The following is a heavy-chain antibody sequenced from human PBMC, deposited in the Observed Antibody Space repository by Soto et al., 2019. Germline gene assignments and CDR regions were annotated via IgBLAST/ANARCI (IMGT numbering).Heavy chain of an antibody. CDR3: ARDFYGSGSYYTDYYYYYGMDV. J-gene: IGHJ6*02. V-gene: IGHV4-39*02. D-gene: IGHD3-10*01. CDR2: IYYSGST. CDR1: GGSISSSSYY. Sequence: SETLSLTCTVSGGSISSSSYYWGWIRQPPGKGLEWIGSIYYSGSTYYNPSLKSRVTISVDTSKNQFSLKLSSVTAADTAVYYCARDFYGSGSYYTDYYYYYGMDVWGQGTTVTVSS.